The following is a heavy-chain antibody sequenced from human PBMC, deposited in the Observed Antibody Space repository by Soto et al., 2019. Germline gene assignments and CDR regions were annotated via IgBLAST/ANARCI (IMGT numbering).Heavy chain of an antibody. V-gene: IGHV4-59*08. J-gene: IGHJ4*02. Sequence: QVQLQESGPGLVKPSETLSLTCTVSGGSISSYYWSWIRQPPGKGLEWIGYIYYSGSTNYNPSLKSRVTTAVDTSKNQFSLQLSSVTAADTAVYYCASRYGGTLDYWGQGTLVTVSS. CDR3: ASRYGGTLDY. CDR2: IYYSGST. D-gene: IGHD4-17*01. CDR1: GGSISSYY.